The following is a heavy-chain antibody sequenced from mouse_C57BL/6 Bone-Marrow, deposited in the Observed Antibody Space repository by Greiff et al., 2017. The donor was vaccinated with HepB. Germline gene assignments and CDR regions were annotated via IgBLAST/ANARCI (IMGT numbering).Heavy chain of an antibody. J-gene: IGHJ1*03. V-gene: IGHV5-4*03. CDR3: ARNSYYGSSYWYFDV. CDR2: ISDGGSYT. CDR1: GFTFSSYA. Sequence: DVMLVESGGGLVKPGGSLKLSCAASGFTFSSYAMSWVRQTPEKRLEWVATISDGGSYTYYPDNVKGRFTISRDNAKNNLYLQMSHLKSEDTAMYYCARNSYYGSSYWYFDVWGTGTTVTVSS. D-gene: IGHD1-1*01.